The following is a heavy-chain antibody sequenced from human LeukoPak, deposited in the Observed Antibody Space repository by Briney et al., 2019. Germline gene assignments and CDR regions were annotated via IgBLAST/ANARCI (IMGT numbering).Heavy chain of an antibody. CDR2: ISAYNGNT. J-gene: IGHJ6*03. Sequence: GASVKVSCKASGYTFTSYGISWVRQAPEQGLEWMGWISAYNGNTNYAQKLQGRVTMTTDTSTSTAYMELRSLRSDDTAVYYCARRLWLAGTHYYYMDVWGKGTTVTVSS. D-gene: IGHD6-19*01. CDR1: GYTFTSYG. V-gene: IGHV1-18*01. CDR3: ARRLWLAGTHYYYMDV.